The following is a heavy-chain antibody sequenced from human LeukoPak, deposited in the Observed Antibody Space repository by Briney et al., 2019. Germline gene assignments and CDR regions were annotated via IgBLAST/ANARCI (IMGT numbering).Heavy chain of an antibody. CDR3: AKDRGSGWYRGFDY. CDR2: IYSGGT. J-gene: IGHJ4*02. CDR1: GFTVSSNY. Sequence: PGGSLRLSCAASGFTVSSNYMSWVRQAPGKGLEWVSVIYSGGTYYADSVKGRFTISRDNSKNTLYLQMNSLRAEDTAVYYCAKDRGSGWYRGFDYWGQGTLVTVSS. V-gene: IGHV3-53*01. D-gene: IGHD6-19*01.